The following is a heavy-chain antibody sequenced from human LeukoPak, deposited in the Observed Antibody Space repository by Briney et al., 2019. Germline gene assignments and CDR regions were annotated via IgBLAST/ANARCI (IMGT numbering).Heavy chain of an antibody. CDR3: AKTTVVTRSDAFDI. CDR2: IYYTGST. V-gene: IGHV4-59*08. CDR1: GGSISGFY. D-gene: IGHD4-23*01. Sequence: SETLSLTCTVSGGSISGFYWSWIRQPPGKGLEWIGYIYYTGSTNYNPSLKSRVTISVDTSKNQFSLKLSSVTAADTAVYYCAKTTVVTRSDAFDIWGQGTMVTVSS. J-gene: IGHJ3*02.